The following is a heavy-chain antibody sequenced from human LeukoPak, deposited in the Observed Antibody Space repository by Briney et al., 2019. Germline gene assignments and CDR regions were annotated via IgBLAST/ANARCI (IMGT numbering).Heavy chain of an antibody. CDR3: ARMTYNFAI. Sequence: GASVKVSCKASGYTFTNNDINWVRKAPGQGLEWMGWMNPNSGHAGYAQKFQGRVTMTRDTSTSTAFMELSSLRSEDTAVYYCARMTYNFAIWGQGTLVIVSS. CDR1: GYTFTNND. D-gene: IGHD1-1*01. V-gene: IGHV1-8*02. CDR2: MNPNSGHA. J-gene: IGHJ4*02.